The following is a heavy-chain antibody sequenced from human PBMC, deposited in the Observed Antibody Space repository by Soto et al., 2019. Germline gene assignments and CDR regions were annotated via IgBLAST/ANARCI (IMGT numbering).Heavy chain of an antibody. Sequence: QVQLVESGGGVVQPGRSLRLSCAASGFTFSSYGMHWVRQAPGKGLEWVAVIWYDGSNKYYADSVKGRFTISRDNSKNTLYRKMNGRRAEDRAVYYGGGGMLGGTYYYGMDVWGQGTTVPVSS. D-gene: IGHD2-8*01. CDR1: GFTFSSYG. CDR2: IWYDGSNK. CDR3: GGGMLGGTYYYGMDV. V-gene: IGHV3-33*01. J-gene: IGHJ6*02.